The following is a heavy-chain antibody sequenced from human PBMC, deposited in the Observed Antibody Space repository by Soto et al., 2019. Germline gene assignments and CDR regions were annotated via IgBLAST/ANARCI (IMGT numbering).Heavy chain of an antibody. Sequence: WQTLSLTFVGSGGTGSRNIVAWNWVRHSPSRFLEWLGRTYYRSRWYSDYAVSVRSRIDINADTSKNQVSLQLNSVTPEDTAVYYCARSEEDSDYYYYGMDVWGQGTTVTVSS. CDR3: ARSEEDSDYYYYGMDV. CDR1: GGTGSRNIVA. CDR2: TYYRSRWYS. V-gene: IGHV6-1*01. J-gene: IGHJ6*02. D-gene: IGHD2-15*01.